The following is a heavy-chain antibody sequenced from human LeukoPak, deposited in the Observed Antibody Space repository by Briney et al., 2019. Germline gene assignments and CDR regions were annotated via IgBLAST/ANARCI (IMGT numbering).Heavy chain of an antibody. CDR2: ISISGSTM. CDR1: GFTFSSYE. Sequence: GGSLRLCCAASGFTFSSYEMNWVRQAPGKGLEWVSYISISGSTMYYADSVKGRFPISRDNSNNTLYLQMNSLRAEDTAVYYSARVSSGWSVIDYWGQGTLVTVSS. CDR3: ARVSSGWSVIDY. J-gene: IGHJ4*02. D-gene: IGHD6-19*01. V-gene: IGHV3-48*03.